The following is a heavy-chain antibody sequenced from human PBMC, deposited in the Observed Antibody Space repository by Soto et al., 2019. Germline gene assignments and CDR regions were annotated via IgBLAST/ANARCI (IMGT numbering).Heavy chain of an antibody. J-gene: IGHJ3*02. CDR2: IWYDGSNK. CDR3: ARGRGAFDI. CDR1: GFTFSSYG. V-gene: IGHV3-33*01. Sequence: QVQLVESGGGVVQPGRSLRLSCAASGFTFSSYGMHWVRQAPGKGLEWAAVIWYDGSNKYYADSVKGRFTISRDNSKNTLYLQMNSLRAEDTAVYYCARGRGAFDIWGQGTMVTVSS.